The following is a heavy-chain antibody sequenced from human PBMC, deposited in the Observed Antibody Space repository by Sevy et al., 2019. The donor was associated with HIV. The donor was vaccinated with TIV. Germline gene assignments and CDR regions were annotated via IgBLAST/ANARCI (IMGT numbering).Heavy chain of an antibody. CDR1: GYTFTGYY. Sequence: ASVKVSCKASGYTFTGYYMHWVRQAPGQGLEWMEWINPNSGGTNYAQKFQGWVTMTRDTSISTAYMELSRLRSDDTAVYYCASGSSGSWYHHDAFDIWGQGTLVTVSS. J-gene: IGHJ3*02. V-gene: IGHV1-2*04. CDR3: ASGSSGSWYHHDAFDI. D-gene: IGHD2-15*01. CDR2: INPNSGGT.